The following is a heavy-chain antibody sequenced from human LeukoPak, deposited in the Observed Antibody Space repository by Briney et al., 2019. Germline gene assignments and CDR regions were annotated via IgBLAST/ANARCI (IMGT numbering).Heavy chain of an antibody. CDR3: ARDSMVRGVLSSIY. V-gene: IGHV3-48*04. CDR1: GLTFSSYS. D-gene: IGHD3-10*01. Sequence: GGSLRLSCAASGLTFSSYSMNWVRQAPGKGLEWVSYINTGSSTMYYADSVKGRFTISRDNAKNSLYLQMNSLRAEDTAVYYCARDSMVRGVLSSIYWGQGTLVTVSS. J-gene: IGHJ4*02. CDR2: INTGSSTM.